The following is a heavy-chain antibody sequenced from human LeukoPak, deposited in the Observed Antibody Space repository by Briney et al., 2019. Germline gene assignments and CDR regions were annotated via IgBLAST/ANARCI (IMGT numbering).Heavy chain of an antibody. CDR1: GFTVSTDY. CDR2: IYSGGSV. J-gene: IGHJ4*02. Sequence: GGSLRLSCAASGFTVSTDYMSWVRQAPGKGLEWVSVIYSGGSVYYADSVKGRFTVSRDISKNTLYLQMNSLRAEDTAVYYCAKAQTTYYYDSSGDGLDYWGQGTLVTVSS. V-gene: IGHV3-53*05. CDR3: AKAQTTYYYDSSGDGLDY. D-gene: IGHD3-22*01.